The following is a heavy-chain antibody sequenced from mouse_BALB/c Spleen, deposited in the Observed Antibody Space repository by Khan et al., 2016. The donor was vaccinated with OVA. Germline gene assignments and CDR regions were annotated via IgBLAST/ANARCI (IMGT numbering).Heavy chain of an antibody. J-gene: IGHJ2*01. CDR3: TTAYYRYYFDY. D-gene: IGHD2-14*01. V-gene: IGHV1S134*01. CDR2: IYPGNGYT. CDR1: GSTFTCYG. Sequence: EVKLEESGAELGRPGSSVKLSCKTSGSTFTCYGIKWVKQRPGQGLEWIGYIYPGNGYTEYNERFQGKAILTSDTSSSTAYMQLRSLTSEDSAMYFCTTAYYRYYFDYWGQGTILTVSS.